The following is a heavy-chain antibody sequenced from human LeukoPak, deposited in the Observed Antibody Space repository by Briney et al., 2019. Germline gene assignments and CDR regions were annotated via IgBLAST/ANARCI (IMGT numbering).Heavy chain of an antibody. Sequence: PSETLSLTCTVSGGSISSYYWSWIRQPPGKGLEWIGYIYYSGSTNYNPSLKSRVTISVDTSKNQFSLKLSSVTAADTAVYYCARTPYSCSGYGMDVWGQGTTVTVSS. J-gene: IGHJ6*02. D-gene: IGHD6-13*01. CDR2: IYYSGST. CDR1: GGSISSYY. CDR3: ARTPYSCSGYGMDV. V-gene: IGHV4-59*01.